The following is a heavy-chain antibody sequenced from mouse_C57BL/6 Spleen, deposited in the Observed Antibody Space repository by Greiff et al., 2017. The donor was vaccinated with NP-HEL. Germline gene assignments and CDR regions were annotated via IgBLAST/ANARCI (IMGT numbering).Heavy chain of an antibody. CDR3: AREATTVVATPRYFDV. J-gene: IGHJ1*03. Sequence: VQLQQPGAELVKPGASVKLSCKASGYTFTSYWMHWVKQRPGRGLEWIGRIDPNSGGTKYNEKFKSKATLTVDKPSSTAYMQLSSLTSEDSAVYYCAREATTVVATPRYFDVWGTGTTVTVSS. V-gene: IGHV1-72*01. D-gene: IGHD1-1*01. CDR2: IDPNSGGT. CDR1: GYTFTSYW.